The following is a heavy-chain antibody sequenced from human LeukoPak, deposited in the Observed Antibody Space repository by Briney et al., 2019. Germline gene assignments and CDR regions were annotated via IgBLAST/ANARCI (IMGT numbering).Heavy chain of an antibody. CDR1: GGSFSGYY. V-gene: IGHV4-34*01. CDR3: ARDIRGVSY. D-gene: IGHD1-26*01. J-gene: IGHJ4*02. CDR2: INHSGST. Sequence: SETLSLTCAVYGGSFSGYYWSWIRQPPGKGLEWIGEINHSGSTNYNPSLKSRVIISVDTSKNQFSLKLSSVTAADTAVYYCARDIRGVSYWGQGTLVTVSS.